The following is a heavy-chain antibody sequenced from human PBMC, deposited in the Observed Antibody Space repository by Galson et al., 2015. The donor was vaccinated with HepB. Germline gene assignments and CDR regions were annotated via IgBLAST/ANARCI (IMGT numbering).Heavy chain of an antibody. Sequence: SVKVSCKASGGTFSSYAISWVRQAPGQGLEWMGGIIPILGIANYAQKFRGRVTITADKSTSTAYMELSSLRSEDTAVYYCARTEGGSYGDYNYYFDYWGQGTLVTVSS. D-gene: IGHD4-17*01. V-gene: IGHV1-69*10. CDR3: ARTEGGSYGDYNYYFDY. CDR2: IIPILGIA. J-gene: IGHJ4*02. CDR1: GGTFSSYA.